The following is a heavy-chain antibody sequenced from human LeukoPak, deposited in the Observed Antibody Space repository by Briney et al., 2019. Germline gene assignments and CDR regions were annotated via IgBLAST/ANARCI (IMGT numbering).Heavy chain of an antibody. CDR3: ARASPYCSGGSCYHLDY. Sequence: ASVKVSCKASGYTFTGYYMHWVRQAPGQGLEWMGWINPNSGGTNYAQKFQGRVTMTRDTPISTAYMELSRLRSDDTAVYYCARASPYCSGGSCYHLDYWGQGTLVTVSS. J-gene: IGHJ4*02. V-gene: IGHV1-2*02. CDR2: INPNSGGT. D-gene: IGHD2-15*01. CDR1: GYTFTGYY.